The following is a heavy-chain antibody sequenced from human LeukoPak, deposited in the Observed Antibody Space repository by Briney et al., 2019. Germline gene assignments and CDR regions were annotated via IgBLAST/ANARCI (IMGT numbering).Heavy chain of an antibody. D-gene: IGHD1-26*01. CDR2: ISSSSSTI. V-gene: IGHV3-48*01. J-gene: IGHJ6*03. CDR3: ARDRRGSYYNYYYYMDV. Sequence: GGSLRLSCAASGFTFSSYSMNWVRQAPGKGLEWVSYISSSSSTIYYADSVKGRFTISRDNAKNSLYLQMNSLRAEDTAVYYCARDRRGSYYNYYYYMDVWGKGTTVTVSS. CDR1: GFTFSSYS.